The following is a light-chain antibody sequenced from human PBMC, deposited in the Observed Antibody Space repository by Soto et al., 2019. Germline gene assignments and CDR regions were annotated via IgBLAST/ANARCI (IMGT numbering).Light chain of an antibody. CDR3: QQYNSYSGT. J-gene: IGKJ1*01. CDR1: QDISNY. Sequence: DIQMTQSPSSLSASVGDRLTITCQASQDISNYLNWYQQKSGRXPKXXIYDASDLETGVPSRFSGSGSGTELTLTISSLQPDDFETYYCQQYNSYSGTFGQGTKVDIK. V-gene: IGKV1-33*01. CDR2: DAS.